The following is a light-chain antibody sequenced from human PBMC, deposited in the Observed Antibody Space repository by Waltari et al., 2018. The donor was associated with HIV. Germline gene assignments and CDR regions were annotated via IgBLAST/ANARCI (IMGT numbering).Light chain of an antibody. CDR3: HQSSKWPPT. V-gene: IGKV3-11*01. Sequence: EVVLTQSPATLSMSPGERATLSCRASQSISSYVAWYQQKPGQAPRLLIYDGSNRATGIPARFGGSGSGTDFALTISSLEPDDFAVYYCHQSSKWPPTFGQGTRLEI. CDR1: QSISSY. CDR2: DGS. J-gene: IGKJ5*01.